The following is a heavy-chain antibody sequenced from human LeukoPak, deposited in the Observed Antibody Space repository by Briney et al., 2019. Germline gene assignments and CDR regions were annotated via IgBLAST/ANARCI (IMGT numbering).Heavy chain of an antibody. J-gene: IGHJ4*02. V-gene: IGHV3-7*01. CDR3: ARDVAYSAFDY. CDR2: IRPDGSEG. Sequence: GGSLRLPCSTSGITFSNSWVSWVRQAPGKGPEWVATIRPDGSEGYYADSVRGRFTISRDNSKNSFYLQMSSLRAEDTGVFYCARDVAYSAFDYWGQGTLVTVSS. D-gene: IGHD2-21*01. CDR1: GITFSNSW.